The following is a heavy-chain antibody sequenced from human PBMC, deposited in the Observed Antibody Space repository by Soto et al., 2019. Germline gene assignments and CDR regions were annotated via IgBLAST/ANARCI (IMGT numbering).Heavy chain of an antibody. J-gene: IGHJ1*01. CDR3: ARRDYPDSRRFAPLFHR. V-gene: IGHV3-23*01. CDR1: GFTFSDYA. CDR2: ITGNGATT. Sequence: EVQLLESGGGLVQSGGSLRLSCVASGFTFSDYAMNWVRQAPGESLEWVEGITGNGATTYYVDSVKGRFTITRDNSRDMLYLQVNSLRAEDTSAYYCARRDYPDSRRFAPLFHRWGQGTLVTVSS. D-gene: IGHD3-22*01.